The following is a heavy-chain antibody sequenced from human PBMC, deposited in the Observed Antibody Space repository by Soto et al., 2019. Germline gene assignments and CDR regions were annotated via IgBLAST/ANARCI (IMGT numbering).Heavy chain of an antibody. D-gene: IGHD2-15*01. CDR3: TRELGFCGGGPCPMKA. CDR1: GFLFNTYN. J-gene: IGHJ5*01. Sequence: GGSLRLSCAASGFLFNTYNMNWVRQAPGQGLEWISFIDSSGASIHYADSLRGRFTVSRDNANNSLYLHMGSLRVEDTAVYYCTRELGFCGGGPCPMKAWGQGTLVTVSS. CDR2: IDSSGASI. V-gene: IGHV3-21*01.